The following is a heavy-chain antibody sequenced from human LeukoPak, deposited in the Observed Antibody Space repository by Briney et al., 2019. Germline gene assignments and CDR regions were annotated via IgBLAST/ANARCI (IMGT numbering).Heavy chain of an antibody. V-gene: IGHV4-4*07. Sequence: SETLSLTCTVSGGSISSYYWSWIRQPAGKGLEWIGRIYTSGSTNYNPSLKSRVTMSVDTSKNQFSLKLSSVTAADTAVYYCARGIWFGELLGWFDPWGQGTLVTVSS. J-gene: IGHJ5*02. CDR2: IYTSGST. CDR3: ARGIWFGELLGWFDP. CDR1: GGSISSYY. D-gene: IGHD3-10*01.